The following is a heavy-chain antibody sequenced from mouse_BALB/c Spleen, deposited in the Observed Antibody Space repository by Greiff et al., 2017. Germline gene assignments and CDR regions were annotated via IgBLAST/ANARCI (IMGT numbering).Heavy chain of an antibody. D-gene: IGHD2-12*01. Sequence: QVQLKESGAELVRPGSSVKISCKASGYAFSSYWMNWVKQRPGQGLEWIGQIYPGDGDTNYNGKFKGKATLTADKSSSTAYMQLSSLTSEDSAVYFCARLLDYAMDYWGQGTSVTVSS. CDR1: GYAFSSYW. CDR2: IYPGDGDT. CDR3: ARLLDYAMDY. J-gene: IGHJ4*01. V-gene: IGHV1-80*01.